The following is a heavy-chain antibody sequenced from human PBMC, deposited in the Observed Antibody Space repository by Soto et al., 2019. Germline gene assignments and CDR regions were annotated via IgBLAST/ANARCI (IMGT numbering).Heavy chain of an antibody. D-gene: IGHD3-10*02. CDR2: FIPMFNRP. V-gene: IGHV1-69*01. CDR3: ARGQFHHVSKYYRALDV. Sequence: QVQLVQSGAEVKKPGSSVKVSCKASGGTFSSYAISWVRQAPGQGLEWMGGFIPMFNRPHSARKFQGRVTITADESTSTACMDVSSLRSEETAVYYCARGQFHHVSKYYRALDVWGQGTTVTVSS. J-gene: IGHJ6*02. CDR1: GGTFSSYA.